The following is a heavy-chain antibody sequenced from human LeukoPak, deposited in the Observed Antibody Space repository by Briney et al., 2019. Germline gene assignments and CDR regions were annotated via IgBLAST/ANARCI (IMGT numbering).Heavy chain of an antibody. V-gene: IGHV3-30-3*01. D-gene: IGHD5-12*01. CDR2: ISYDGSNK. J-gene: IGHJ5*02. CDR3: ARDLRNSGYAWFDP. CDR1: GFTFSSYA. Sequence: PGRSLRLSCAASGFTFSSYAMHWVRQAPGKGLEWVAVISYDGSNKYYADSVKGRFTISRDNSKNTLYLQMNSLRAEDTAVYYCARDLRNSGYAWFDPWGQGTLVTVSS.